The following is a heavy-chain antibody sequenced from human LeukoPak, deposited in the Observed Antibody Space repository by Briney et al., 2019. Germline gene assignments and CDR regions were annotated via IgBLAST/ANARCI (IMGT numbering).Heavy chain of an antibody. CDR1: GGTFSSYA. D-gene: IGHD6-19*01. V-gene: IGHV1-69*04. CDR3: ARLYSSGSPIDY. Sequence: ASVKVSCKASGGTFSSYAISWVRQAPGQGLEWMGRIIPILGIANYAQKFQGRVTSTADKSTSTAYMELSSLRSEDTAVYYCARLYSSGSPIDYWGQGTLVTVSS. CDR2: IIPILGIA. J-gene: IGHJ4*02.